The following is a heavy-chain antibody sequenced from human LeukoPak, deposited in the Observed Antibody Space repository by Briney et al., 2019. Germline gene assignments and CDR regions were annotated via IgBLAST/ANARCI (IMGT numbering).Heavy chain of an antibody. CDR1: GFTFGDYA. CDR3: TRAPPYCYDSSGYYWGYFQH. CDR2: IRSKAYGGTT. V-gene: IGHV3-49*03. J-gene: IGHJ1*01. D-gene: IGHD3-22*01. Sequence: GGSLRLSCTASGFTFGDYAMSWFRQAPGKGLEWVGFIRSKAYGGTTEYAAFVKGRFTISRDDSKSIAYLQMNSLKTEDTAVYYCTRAPPYCYDSSGYYWGYFQHWGQGTLVTVSS.